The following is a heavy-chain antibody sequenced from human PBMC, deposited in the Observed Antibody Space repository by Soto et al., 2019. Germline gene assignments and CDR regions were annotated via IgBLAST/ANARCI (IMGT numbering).Heavy chain of an antibody. D-gene: IGHD1-26*01. Sequence: QVQLVESGGGVVQPGRSLRLSCAASGFTFRSYGMHWVRQAPGKGLEWVTVISYDGSNKYYADSVKGRFTISRDNSKNTLYLQMHSLSPEDTALYYCAKGGVGSTSNAFDIWGQGTMVTVSS. CDR2: ISYDGSNK. V-gene: IGHV3-30*18. CDR3: AKGGVGSTSNAFDI. J-gene: IGHJ3*02. CDR1: GFTFRSYG.